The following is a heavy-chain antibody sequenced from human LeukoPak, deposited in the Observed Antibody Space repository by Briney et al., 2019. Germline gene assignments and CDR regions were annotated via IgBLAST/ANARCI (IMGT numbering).Heavy chain of an antibody. CDR2: IYYSGTT. CDR3: ATIFSGSYWGIDY. D-gene: IGHD1-26*01. Sequence: PSETLSLTCTVSGGSISSSSYYWGWIRQPPEKGLEWIGTIYYSGTTYYNPSLKSRVTISVDTSKNQFALRLSSVTAADTAVYYCATIFSGSYWGIDYWGQGTLVTVSS. J-gene: IGHJ4*02. V-gene: IGHV4-39*01. CDR1: GGSISSSSYY.